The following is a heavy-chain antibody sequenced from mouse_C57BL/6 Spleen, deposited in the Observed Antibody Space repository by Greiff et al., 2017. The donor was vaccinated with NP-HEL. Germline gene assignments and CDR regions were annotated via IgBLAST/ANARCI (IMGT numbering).Heavy chain of an antibody. D-gene: IGHD1-1*01. Sequence: QVQLKQSGPELVKPGASVKISCKASGYAFSSSWMNWVKQRPGKGLEWIGRIYPGDGDTNYNGKFKGKATLTADKSSSTAYLQLSSLTSEDSAVYFCARYHYYGSFYYAMDYWGQGTSVTVSS. CDR2: IYPGDGDT. CDR1: GYAFSSSW. CDR3: ARYHYYGSFYYAMDY. J-gene: IGHJ4*01. V-gene: IGHV1-82*01.